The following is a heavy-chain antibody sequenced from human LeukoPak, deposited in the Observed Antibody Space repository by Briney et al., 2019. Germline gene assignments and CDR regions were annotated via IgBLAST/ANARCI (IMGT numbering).Heavy chain of an antibody. CDR1: GYSISSGYY. D-gene: IGHD2-2*01. V-gene: IGHV4-38-2*01. J-gene: IGHJ4*02. Sequence: PSETLSLTCAVSGYSISSGYYWGWIRQPPGKGLEWIGSIYHSGSTYYNPSLKSRVTISVDTSKNQFSLKLSSVTAADTAVYYCASHDPPKSQLPPSYFDYWAREPWSPSPQ. CDR3: ASHDPPKSQLPPSYFDY. CDR2: IYHSGST.